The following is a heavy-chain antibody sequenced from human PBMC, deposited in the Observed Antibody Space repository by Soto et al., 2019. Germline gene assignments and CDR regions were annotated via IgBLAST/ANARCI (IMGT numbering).Heavy chain of an antibody. Sequence: QVQLVESGGGVVQPGRALRLSCAASGYTFSTYGMHWLRQARGKGLEWVAVISSDGSKIYYADSGKGRFTISRDNSKNTLYLQMNSLRAEDTAVYYCAMAGYCTNGVCHSFYYFGMDVWGQGTTVTVSS. D-gene: IGHD2-8*01. CDR2: ISSDGSKI. J-gene: IGHJ6*02. CDR3: AMAGYCTNGVCHSFYYFGMDV. CDR1: GYTFSTYG. V-gene: IGHV3-30*03.